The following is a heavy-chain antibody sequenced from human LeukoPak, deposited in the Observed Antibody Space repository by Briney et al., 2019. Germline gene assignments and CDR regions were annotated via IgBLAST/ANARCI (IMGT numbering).Heavy chain of an antibody. V-gene: IGHV3-7*01. CDR2: IKQDGSEK. Sequence: GGSLRLSCAASGFTFSSYWMSWVRQAPGKGLEWVANIKQDGSEKYYVDSVKGRFTISRDNAKNSLYLQMNSLRAEDTAVYYCARDGSTIFGVVIMGTFDYWGQGTLVTVSS. CDR3: ARDGSTIFGVVIMGTFDY. D-gene: IGHD3-3*01. J-gene: IGHJ4*02. CDR1: GFTFSSYW.